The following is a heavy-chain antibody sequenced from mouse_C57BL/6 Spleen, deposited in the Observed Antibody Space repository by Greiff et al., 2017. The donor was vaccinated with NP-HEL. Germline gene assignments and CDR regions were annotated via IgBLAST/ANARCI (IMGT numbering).Heavy chain of an antibody. Sequence: EVHLVESGGGLVQPGGSLKLSCAASGFTFSDYYMYWVRQTPEKRLEWVAYISNGGGSTYYPDTVKGRFTISRDNDKNTLYLQMSRLKSEDTAMYYCARHSSSYAMDYWGQGTSVTVSS. D-gene: IGHD1-1*01. CDR2: ISNGGGST. CDR1: GFTFSDYY. V-gene: IGHV5-12*01. CDR3: ARHSSSYAMDY. J-gene: IGHJ4*01.